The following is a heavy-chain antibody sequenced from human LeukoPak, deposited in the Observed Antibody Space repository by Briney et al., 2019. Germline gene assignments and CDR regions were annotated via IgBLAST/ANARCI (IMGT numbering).Heavy chain of an antibody. D-gene: IGHD2-21*02. V-gene: IGHV4-39*01. J-gene: IGHJ4*02. CDR1: GGSISGSSYY. Sequence: SETLSLTCSVSGGSISGSSYYWGWIRQPPGKGLEWIGNIYYRGSTYYNPSLKSRVIMSIDTSKNQFSLKVNSVTATDTAVYYCAKTVWSRLAAGLDSWGQGTLVAVSS. CDR2: IYYRGST. CDR3: AKTVWSRLAAGLDS.